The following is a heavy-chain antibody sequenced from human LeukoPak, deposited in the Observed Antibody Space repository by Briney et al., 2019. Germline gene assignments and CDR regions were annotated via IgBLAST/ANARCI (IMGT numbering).Heavy chain of an antibody. D-gene: IGHD4-17*01. V-gene: IGHV4-59*01. CDR3: ARDTGDYGFVDY. J-gene: IGHJ4*02. CDR2: IYYSGST. CDR1: GGSISSYY. Sequence: SETLSLTCTVSGGSISSYYWNWIRQPPGKGLEWIGYIYYSGSTNYNPSLKSRVTISVDTSKNQFSLKLSSVTAADTAVYYCARDTGDYGFVDYWGQGTLVTVSS.